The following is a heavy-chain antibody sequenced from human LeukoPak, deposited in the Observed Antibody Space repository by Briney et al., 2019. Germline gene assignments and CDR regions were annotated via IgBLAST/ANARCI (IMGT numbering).Heavy chain of an antibody. CDR3: TRDLPHSSGWYVGN. CDR2: IYHSGST. CDR1: GYSISSGYF. Sequence: SETLSLTCGVSGYSISSGYFWGWIRQPPGKGLEWIGSIYHSGSTYYNPSLKSRVTISVDTSKNQFSLKVSSVTAADTAVYYCTRDLPHSSGWYVGNWGQGTLVTVSS. V-gene: IGHV4-38-2*02. D-gene: IGHD6-19*01. J-gene: IGHJ4*02.